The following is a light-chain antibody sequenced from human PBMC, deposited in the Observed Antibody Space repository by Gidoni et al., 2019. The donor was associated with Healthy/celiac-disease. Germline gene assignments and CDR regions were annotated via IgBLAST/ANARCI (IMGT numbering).Light chain of an antibody. V-gene: IGKV3-20*01. CDR3: QQYGSSPRT. Sequence: EIVLTQSQGTLSLSPGERATRSCRASQSVSSSYFARYQQKPGQAPMPLIYGASSRAAGIPDRFSGSGSGTDFTLTISRLEPEDFAVYYCQQYGSSPRTFGQGTKVEIK. J-gene: IGKJ1*01. CDR2: GAS. CDR1: QSVSSSY.